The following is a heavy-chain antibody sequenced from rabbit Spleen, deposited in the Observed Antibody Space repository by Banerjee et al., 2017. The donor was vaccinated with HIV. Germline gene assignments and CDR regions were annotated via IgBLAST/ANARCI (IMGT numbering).Heavy chain of an antibody. Sequence: QEQLVESGGGLVQPEGSLTLTCTASGFSFSSSYYMCWVRQAPGKGLEWIACIDGGSSGSTYYASWAKGRVTISKTSSTTVTLQMTRLTAADTATYFCARDTSSSFSSYGMDLWGQGTLVTVS. V-gene: IGHV1S45*01. CDR1: GFSFSSSYY. J-gene: IGHJ6*01. D-gene: IGHD1-1*01. CDR3: ARDTSSSFSSYGMDL. CDR2: IDGGSSGST.